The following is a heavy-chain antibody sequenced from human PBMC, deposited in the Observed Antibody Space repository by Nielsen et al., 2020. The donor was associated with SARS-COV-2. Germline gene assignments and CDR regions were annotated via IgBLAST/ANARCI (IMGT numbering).Heavy chain of an antibody. D-gene: IGHD2-15*01. CDR2: IYYSGST. CDR3: ARERRYCSGGSCYSRGTYYFDY. J-gene: IGHJ4*02. CDR1: GGSISSYY. Sequence: SETLSLTCTVSGGSISSYYWSWIRQPPGKGLEWIGYIYYSGSTNYNPSLKSRVTISVDTSKNQFSLKLSSVTAADTAVYYCARERRYCSGGSCYSRGTYYFDYWGQGTLVTVSS. V-gene: IGHV4-59*01.